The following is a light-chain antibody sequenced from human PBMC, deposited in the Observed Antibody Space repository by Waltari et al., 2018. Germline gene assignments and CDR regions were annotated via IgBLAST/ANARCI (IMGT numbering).Light chain of an antibody. Sequence: EIVMTQSPATLSVSPGERATISCRASQSVSSNFAWYQQKPGQAPRLLIYDASTRAPGIPARFSGSGSGTESTLTISSLQSEDFAVYYCQHYDNWPVTFGQGTRLEIK. CDR1: QSVSSN. V-gene: IGKV3-15*01. J-gene: IGKJ5*01. CDR2: DAS. CDR3: QHYDNWPVT.